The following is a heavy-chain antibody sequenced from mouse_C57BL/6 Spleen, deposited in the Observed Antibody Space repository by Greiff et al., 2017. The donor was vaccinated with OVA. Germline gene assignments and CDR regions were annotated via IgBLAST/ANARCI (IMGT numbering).Heavy chain of an antibody. Sequence: EVMLVESGGGLVKPGGSLKLSCAASGFTFSSYAMSWVRQTPEKRLEWVATISDGGSYTYYPDNVKGRFTISRDNAKNNLYLQMSHLKSEDTAMYYCARAGNYWYFDVWGTGTTVTVSS. CDR3: ARAGNYWYFDV. CDR2: ISDGGSYT. J-gene: IGHJ1*03. D-gene: IGHD4-1*01. CDR1: GFTFSSYA. V-gene: IGHV5-4*03.